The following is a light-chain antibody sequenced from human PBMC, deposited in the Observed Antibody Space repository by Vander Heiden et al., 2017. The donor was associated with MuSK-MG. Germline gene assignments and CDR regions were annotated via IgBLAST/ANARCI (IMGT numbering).Light chain of an antibody. J-gene: IGKJ4*01. V-gene: IGKV1-39*01. CDR1: QSISSY. CDR3: QQRDSTPLT. CDR2: AAS. Sequence: DIQMTQSPSSLSASVGDRVTITCRASQSISSYLNWYQQKPGKAPKLLIYAASSLESGVPSRFSGSGSGTDFTLTISRLQREDFATYYCQQRDSTPLTFGGGTKVEIK.